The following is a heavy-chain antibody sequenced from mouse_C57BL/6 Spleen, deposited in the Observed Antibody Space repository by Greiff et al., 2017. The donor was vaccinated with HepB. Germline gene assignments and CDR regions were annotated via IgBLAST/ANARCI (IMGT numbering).Heavy chain of an antibody. CDR1: GYTFTSYW. D-gene: IGHD1-1*01. Sequence: VQLQQPGAELVKPGASVKLSCKASGYTFTSYWMHWVKQRPGQGLEWIGMIHPNSGSTNYNEKFKSKATLTVDKSSSTAYMQLSSLTSEDSAVYYCARTAGLITTVVYFDYWGQGTTLTVSS. CDR3: ARTAGLITTVVYFDY. J-gene: IGHJ2*01. V-gene: IGHV1-64*01. CDR2: IHPNSGST.